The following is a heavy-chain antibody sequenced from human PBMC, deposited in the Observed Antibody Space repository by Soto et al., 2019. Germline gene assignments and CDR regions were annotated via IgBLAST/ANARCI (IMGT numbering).Heavy chain of an antibody. V-gene: IGHV3-11*01. CDR2: ISSSGSTI. CDR3: ARDSGDIVVVSDHDAFDI. Sequence: GGSLRLSCAASGFTFSDYYMSWIRQAPGKGLEWVSYISSSGSTIYYADSVKGRFTISRDNAKNSLYLQMNSLRAEDTAVYYCARDSGDIVVVSDHDAFDIWGQGTMVTVSS. CDR1: GFTFSDYY. D-gene: IGHD2-15*01. J-gene: IGHJ3*02.